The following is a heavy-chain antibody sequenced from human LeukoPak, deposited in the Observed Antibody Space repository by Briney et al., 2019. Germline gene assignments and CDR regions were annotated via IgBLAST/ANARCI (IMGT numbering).Heavy chain of an antibody. V-gene: IGHV3-11*01. J-gene: IGHJ4*02. CDR1: GFTFSDYY. CDR2: ISSSGSTI. D-gene: IGHD2-21*01. CDR3: ATGSGWLLPQYFHF. Sequence: PGGSLRLSCAASGFTFSDYYMSWIRQAPGKGLEWISYISSSGSTIYYADSVKGRFTISRDNSKNTLYLQMNSLRAVDTAVYYCATGSGWLLPQYFHFWGQGTLVPVSS.